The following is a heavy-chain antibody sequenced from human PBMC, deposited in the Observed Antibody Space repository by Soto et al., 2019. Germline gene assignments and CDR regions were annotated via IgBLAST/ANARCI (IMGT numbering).Heavy chain of an antibody. J-gene: IGHJ4*02. V-gene: IGHV4-59*01. Sequence: SETLSLTCTVSGASISSYYWSWIRQPPGKGLEWIGYIYYSGSTNYNPSLKNRVTISVDTSKNQFSLKLSSVTAADTAVYYCARDQNGSPHFDYWGQGTLVTSPQ. CDR2: IYYSGST. D-gene: IGHD1-26*01. CDR3: ARDQNGSPHFDY. CDR1: GASISSYY.